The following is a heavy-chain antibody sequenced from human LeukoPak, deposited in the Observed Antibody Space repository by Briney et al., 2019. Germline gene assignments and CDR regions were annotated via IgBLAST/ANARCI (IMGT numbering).Heavy chain of an antibody. CDR2: IYTSGST. V-gene: IGHV4-61*02. J-gene: IGHJ5*02. CDR3: ARDFGFWSGPNWFDP. Sequence: SETLSLTCTVSGGSISSGSYYWRWIRQPAGKGLEWIGRIYTSGSTNYNPSLKSRVTISVDTSKNQFSLKLSSVTAADTAVYYCARDFGFWSGPNWFDPWGQGTLVTVSS. D-gene: IGHD3-3*01. CDR1: GGSISSGSYY.